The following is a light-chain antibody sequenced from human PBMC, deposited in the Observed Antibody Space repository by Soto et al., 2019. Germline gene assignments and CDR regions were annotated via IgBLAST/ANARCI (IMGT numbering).Light chain of an antibody. J-gene: IGKJ2*01. CDR3: QQSYSTPMYT. CDR1: QSISSY. Sequence: DIQTTQSPSSLSASVGDRVTITCRASQSISSYLNWYQQKPGKAPKLLTYAASSLQSGVPSRFSGSGSGTDFTLTISSLQPEDFATYYCQQSYSTPMYTFGQGTKVDIK. V-gene: IGKV1-39*01. CDR2: AAS.